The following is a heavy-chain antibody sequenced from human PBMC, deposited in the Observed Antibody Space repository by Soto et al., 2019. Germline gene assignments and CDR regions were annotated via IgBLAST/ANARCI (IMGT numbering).Heavy chain of an antibody. J-gene: IGHJ5*02. V-gene: IGHV1-18*01. CDR1: GYTFTNYG. CDR3: ARGVGSGSYYNQYNWFDP. D-gene: IGHD3-10*01. Sequence: ASVKVSCKASGYTFTNYGISWVRQAPGQGPEWMGWISAYNGNTNHAQELQGRVTMTTDTSTSTAYMELRSLRSDDTAVYYCARGVGSGSYYNQYNWFDPWGQGTLVTVSS. CDR2: ISAYNGNT.